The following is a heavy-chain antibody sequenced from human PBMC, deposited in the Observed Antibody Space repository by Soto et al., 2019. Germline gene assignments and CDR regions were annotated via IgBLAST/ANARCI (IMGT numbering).Heavy chain of an antibody. V-gene: IGHV1-2*02. CDR1: GYTFTGYY. CDR3: ARGGSSSLDY. Sequence: QVQLVQSGAEVKKPGASVKVSCKASGYTFTGYYMHWVRQAPGQGPEWMGWINPNSGGTTYAQKFQGRVTVTRDTSISTAYMELISLRSDDTAVYYCARGGSSSLDYWGQGTMVTVSS. D-gene: IGHD6-6*01. J-gene: IGHJ4*02. CDR2: INPNSGGT.